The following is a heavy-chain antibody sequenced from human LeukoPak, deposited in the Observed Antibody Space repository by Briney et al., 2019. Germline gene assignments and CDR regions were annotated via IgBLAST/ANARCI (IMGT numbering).Heavy chain of an antibody. CDR3: ARDGAPYYDSSGYYDY. CDR2: IYYSGST. D-gene: IGHD3-22*01. CDR1: GGSISSYY. Sequence: SETLSLTCTVSGGSISSYYWGWIRQPPGKGLEWIGYIYYSGSTNYNPSLKSRVTISVDTSKNQFSLKLSSVTAADTAVYYCARDGAPYYDSSGYYDYWGQGTLVTVSS. J-gene: IGHJ4*02. V-gene: IGHV4-59*01.